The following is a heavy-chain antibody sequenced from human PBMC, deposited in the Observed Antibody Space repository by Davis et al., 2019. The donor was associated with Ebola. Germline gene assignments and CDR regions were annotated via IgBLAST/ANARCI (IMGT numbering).Heavy chain of an antibody. V-gene: IGHV3-23*01. CDR1: GFTFSSNS. J-gene: IGHJ3*02. D-gene: IGHD1-26*01. CDR3: AKDTSNIWFDI. CDR2: LGTSADT. Sequence: PGGSLRISCAASGFTFSSNSMNWVRQAPGKGLEWVSTLGTSADTYYADSVKGRFTISRDNSKNTLYLQMNGLRVEDTAIYYCAKDTSNIWFDIWGQGTNVTVSS.